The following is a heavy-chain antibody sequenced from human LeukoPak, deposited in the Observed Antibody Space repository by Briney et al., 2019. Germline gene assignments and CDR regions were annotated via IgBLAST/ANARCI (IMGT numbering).Heavy chain of an antibody. D-gene: IGHD6-19*01. CDR1: GFTFSSYG. J-gene: IGHJ4*01. CDR2: IRYDGSNK. Sequence: GGSLRLSCAASGFTFSSYGMHWVRQAPGKGLEWVAFIRYDGSNKYYADSVKGRFTISRDNSKNTLYLQMNSLRAEDTAVYYCATTIAVAGRVVAYWGHGTLVTVYS. CDR3: ATTIAVAGRVVAY. V-gene: IGHV3-30*02.